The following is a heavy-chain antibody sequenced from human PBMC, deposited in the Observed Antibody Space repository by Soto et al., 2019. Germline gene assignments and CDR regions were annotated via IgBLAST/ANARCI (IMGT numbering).Heavy chain of an antibody. CDR3: AKTVPGTKY. V-gene: IGHV3-23*01. CDR1: GFTFSNYA. D-gene: IGHD6-19*01. CDR2: ISGSGDST. Sequence: PGGSLRLSCAASGFTFSNYAMSWVRQAPGKGLEWVSGISGSGDSTYYADAVKGRFTISRDNSKNTRYVQTNSLGAEDTAVYYCAKTVPGTKYWGQGTLVTVSS. J-gene: IGHJ4*02.